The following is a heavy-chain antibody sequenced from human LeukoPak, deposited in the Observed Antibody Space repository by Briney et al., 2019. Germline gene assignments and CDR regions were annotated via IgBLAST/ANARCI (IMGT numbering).Heavy chain of an antibody. CDR3: ARVGGYGYGNYYFNY. V-gene: IGHV4-38-2*01. J-gene: IGHJ4*02. CDR2: ISHSGST. Sequence: SETLSLTCAVSGYSISSGYYWGWIRQSPGKGLDWIGSISHSGSTYYNPSLRSRATISIDTSKNQFSLRLSSVTATDTAVYYCARVGGYGYGNYYFNYWGQGTLVTVSS. D-gene: IGHD5-18*01. CDR1: GYSISSGYY.